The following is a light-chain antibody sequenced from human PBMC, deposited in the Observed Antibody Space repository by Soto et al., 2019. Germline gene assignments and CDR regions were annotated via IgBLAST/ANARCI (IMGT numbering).Light chain of an antibody. J-gene: IGLJ2*01. CDR1: SSDVGAYNS. Sequence: QSARTQPPSASGSPGQSVTISCTGTSSDVGAYNSVSWYQQHPGKAPKLMIYEVIKRPSGVPDRFSGSKSDNTASLTVSGLQAEDEAVYYCSSYAGSNTFVVFGGGTKLTVL. V-gene: IGLV2-8*01. CDR3: SSYAGSNTFVV. CDR2: EVI.